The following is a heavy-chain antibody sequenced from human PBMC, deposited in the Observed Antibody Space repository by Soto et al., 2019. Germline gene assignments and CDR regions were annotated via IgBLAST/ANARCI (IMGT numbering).Heavy chain of an antibody. V-gene: IGHV3-11*01. CDR3: ASPTLTPHYGMDV. Sequence: QVQLVESGGGLVKPGGSLRLSCAASGFTFSDYYMSGIRQAPGKGLEWVSYISSSGSTIYYADSVKGRFTISRDNTKNSLYLQMNSQRAEDTAVYYCASPTLTPHYGMDVWGQGNTVTVSS. J-gene: IGHJ6*02. CDR2: ISSSGSTI. CDR1: GFTFSDYY. D-gene: IGHD4-17*01.